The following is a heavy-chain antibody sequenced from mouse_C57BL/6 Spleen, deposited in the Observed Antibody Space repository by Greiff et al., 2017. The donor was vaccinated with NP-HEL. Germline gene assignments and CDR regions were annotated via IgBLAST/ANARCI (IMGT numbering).Heavy chain of an antibody. CDR2: INYDGSST. V-gene: IGHV5-16*01. D-gene: IGHD2-4*01. CDR1: GFTFSDYY. Sequence: EVQLVESEGGLVQPGSSMKLSCTASGFTFSDYYMAWVRQVPEKGLEWVANINYDGSSTYYLDSLKSRFIISRDNAKNILYLQMSSLKSEDTATYYCARVEYDYEGYFDVWGTGTTVTVSS. J-gene: IGHJ1*03. CDR3: ARVEYDYEGYFDV.